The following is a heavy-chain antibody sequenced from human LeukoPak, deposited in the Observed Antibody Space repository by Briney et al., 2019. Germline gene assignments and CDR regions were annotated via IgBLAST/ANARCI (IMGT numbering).Heavy chain of an antibody. V-gene: IGHV3-49*04. D-gene: IGHD5-18*01. J-gene: IGHJ5*02. CDR1: GLTFGDYA. CDR3: TRVMGSGSGYSYGFS. Sequence: PGGTLRLSCTASGLTFGDYAMSWVRQAPGKGLEWVGFIRSKAYGGTTEYAASVKGRFTISRDNSKSIAYLQMNSLKTEDTAAYYCTRVMGSGSGYSYGFSWGQGTLVTVSS. CDR2: IRSKAYGGTT.